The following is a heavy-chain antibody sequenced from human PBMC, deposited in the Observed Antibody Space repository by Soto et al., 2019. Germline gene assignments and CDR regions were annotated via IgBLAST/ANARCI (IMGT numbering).Heavy chain of an antibody. V-gene: IGHV3-74*01. CDR1: GFTFSSYW. Sequence: PGGSLRLSCAASGFTFSSYWMHWVRQAPGKGLVWVSRINSDGSSTSYADSVKGRFTISRDNAKNTLYLQMNSLRAEDTAVYYCARETWFGELFNWFDPWGQGTLVTVSA. J-gene: IGHJ5*02. CDR2: INSDGSST. CDR3: ARETWFGELFNWFDP. D-gene: IGHD3-10*01.